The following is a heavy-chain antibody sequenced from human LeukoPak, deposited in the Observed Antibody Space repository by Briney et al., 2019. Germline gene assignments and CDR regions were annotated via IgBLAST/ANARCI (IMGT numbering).Heavy chain of an antibody. CDR2: INPGGNEI. D-gene: IGHD7-27*01. V-gene: IGHV3-7*01. Sequence: GGSLRLSCTFSGLTFRSYWMNWVRQAPGKGLEWVTNINPGGNEIRSVDSVKGRSIISRDNAKNSLDLQMSSLRVEDTAVYYCMCWGTDNHWGQGILVTVSS. CDR3: MCWGTDNH. J-gene: IGHJ4*02. CDR1: GLTFRSYW.